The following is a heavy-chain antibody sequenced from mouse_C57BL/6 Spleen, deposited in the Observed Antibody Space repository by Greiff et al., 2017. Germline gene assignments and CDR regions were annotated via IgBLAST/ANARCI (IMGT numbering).Heavy chain of an antibody. V-gene: IGHV1-26*01. Sequence: VQLQQSGPELVKPGASVKISCKASGYTFTDYYMNWVKQSHGKSLEWIGDINPKNGGTRYNQKFKGKATLTVDKSSSTAYMELRSLTSEDSAVYYCARHYYYYGSSNFDYGGQGTTLTVSS. D-gene: IGHD1-1*01. CDR1: GYTFTDYY. CDR2: INPKNGGT. CDR3: ARHYYYYGSSNFDY. J-gene: IGHJ2*01.